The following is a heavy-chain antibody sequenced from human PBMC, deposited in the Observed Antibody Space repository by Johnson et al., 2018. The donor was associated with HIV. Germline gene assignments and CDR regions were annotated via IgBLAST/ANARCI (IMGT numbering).Heavy chain of an antibody. CDR2: IWYDGSNK. V-gene: IGHV3-33*01. J-gene: IGHJ3*02. D-gene: IGHD1-26*01. CDR1: GFTFSSYG. Sequence: QVQLVESGGGVVQPGRSLRLSCAASGFTFSSYGMHWVRQAPGKGLEWVAVIWYDGSNKYYADSVKGRFTISRDNSKNTLYLQMNSLRAEDTAVYYCARDPSPIVGATYAFDIWGQGTMVTVSS. CDR3: ARDPSPIVGATYAFDI.